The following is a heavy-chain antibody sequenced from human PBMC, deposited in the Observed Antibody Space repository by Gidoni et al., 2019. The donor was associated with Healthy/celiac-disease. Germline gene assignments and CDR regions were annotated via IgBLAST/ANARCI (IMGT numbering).Heavy chain of an antibody. CDR1: GGSISSSSYY. Sequence: QLQLQESGPGLVKPSETLSLTCTVSGGSISSSSYYWGWIRQPPGKGLEWIGSIHYSGSTYYNPSLKSRVTISVDTSKNQFSLKLSSVTAADTAVYYCARGGSDYWYFDLWGRGTLVTVSS. D-gene: IGHD3-16*01. J-gene: IGHJ2*01. V-gene: IGHV4-39*07. CDR2: IHYSGST. CDR3: ARGGSDYWYFDL.